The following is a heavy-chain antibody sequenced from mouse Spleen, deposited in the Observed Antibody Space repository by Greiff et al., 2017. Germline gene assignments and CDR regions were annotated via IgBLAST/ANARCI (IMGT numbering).Heavy chain of an antibody. D-gene: IGHD1-2*01. J-gene: IGHJ4*01. CDR3: ARERLLYAMDY. CDR1: GFTFSDYY. CDR2: INYDGSST. V-gene: IGHV5-16*01. Sequence: EVKVVESEGGLVQPGSSMKLSCTASGFTFSDYYMAWVRQVPEKGLEWVAKINYDGSSTYYLDSLKSRFIISRDNAKNILYLQMSSLKSEDTATYYCARERLLYAMDYWGQGTSVTVPS.